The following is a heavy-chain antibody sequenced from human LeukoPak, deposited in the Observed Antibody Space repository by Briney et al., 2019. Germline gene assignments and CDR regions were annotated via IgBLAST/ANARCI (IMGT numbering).Heavy chain of an antibody. CDR3: ARYIVVVRAIDY. D-gene: IGHD2-2*01. V-gene: IGHV3-7*01. Sequence: GGSLRLSCAASGFTFSSYWMSWVRQAPGKGLEWVANIREDGSEKYYVDSVKGRFTISRDNAKNSLYLQMNSLRAEDTAVYYCARYIVVVRAIDYWGQGTLVTVSS. J-gene: IGHJ4*02. CDR1: GFTFSSYW. CDR2: IREDGSEK.